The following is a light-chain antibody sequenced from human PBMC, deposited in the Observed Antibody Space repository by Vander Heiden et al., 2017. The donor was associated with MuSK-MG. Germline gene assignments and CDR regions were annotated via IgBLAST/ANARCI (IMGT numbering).Light chain of an antibody. Sequence: QSALTPPASVSGSPGQSITISCTGTSSDVAGYNDVSWHQQHPGKAPKLMIYDVSNRPSGVSNRFSGSKSGNTASLTISGLQAEDEADYYCSSDTSSSTLVFGGGTKLTVL. V-gene: IGLV2-14*01. CDR3: SSDTSSSTLV. J-gene: IGLJ2*01. CDR1: SSDVAGYND. CDR2: DVS.